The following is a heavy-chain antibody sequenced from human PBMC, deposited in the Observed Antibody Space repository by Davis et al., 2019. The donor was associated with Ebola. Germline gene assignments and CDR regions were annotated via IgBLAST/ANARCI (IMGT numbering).Heavy chain of an antibody. D-gene: IGHD3-16*01. CDR2: IYYTGST. CDR3: ASVRWGAWDY. Sequence: PSETLSLTCTVSGGSVSSGDYYWSWIRQPPGKGLEWIGYIYYTGSTNYNPSLKSRVTISVDTSKNQFSLKLSSVTAADTAVYYCASVRWGAWDYWGQGTLVTVSS. V-gene: IGHV4-61*08. J-gene: IGHJ4*02. CDR1: GGSVSSGDYY.